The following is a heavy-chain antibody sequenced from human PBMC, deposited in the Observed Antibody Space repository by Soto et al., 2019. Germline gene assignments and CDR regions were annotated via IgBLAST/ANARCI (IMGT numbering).Heavy chain of an antibody. V-gene: IGHV1-69*02. J-gene: IGHJ6*03. D-gene: IGHD6-6*01. Sequence: ASVKVSCKASGGTFSSYTISWVRQAPGQGLEWMGRIIPILGIANYAQKFQGRVTITADKSTSTAYMELSSLRSEDTAVYYCARHEYSSSNYYYYYMDVWGKGTTVTVSS. CDR3: ARHEYSSSNYYYYYMDV. CDR2: IIPILGIA. CDR1: GGTFSSYT.